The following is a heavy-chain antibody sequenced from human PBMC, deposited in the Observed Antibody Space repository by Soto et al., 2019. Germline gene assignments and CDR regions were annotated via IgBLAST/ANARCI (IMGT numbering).Heavy chain of an antibody. V-gene: IGHV1-46*01. CDR1: GYIFTNYY. D-gene: IGHD6-13*01. J-gene: IGHJ4*02. CDR2: INPLPTSGST. Sequence: GASVKVSCKASGYIFTNYYIHWLLQAPGQGLEWMAIINPLPTSGSTNYAQKFQGRVTVTRDTSTSTVYMELSSLKSEDTAIYYCARDLAAAAYWGQGTLVTVSS. CDR3: ARDLAAAAY.